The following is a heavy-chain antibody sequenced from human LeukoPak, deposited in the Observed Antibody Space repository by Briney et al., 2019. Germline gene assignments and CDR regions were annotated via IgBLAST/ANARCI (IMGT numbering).Heavy chain of an antibody. CDR2: ISSSGSNI. V-gene: IGHV3-48*03. J-gene: IGHJ4*02. CDR1: GFTFSSYE. D-gene: IGHD6-6*01. Sequence: GGSLRLSCAASGFTFSSYEMNWVRQAPGKGLEWVSYISSSGSNIYYADSVKGRFTNSRDNAKNSLFLQMNSLRAEDTAVYYCARLYSSSSGRALDYWGQGTLVTVSS. CDR3: ARLYSSSSGRALDY.